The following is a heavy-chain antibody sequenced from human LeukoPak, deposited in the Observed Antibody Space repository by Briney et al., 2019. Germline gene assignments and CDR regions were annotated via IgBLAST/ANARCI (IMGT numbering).Heavy chain of an antibody. D-gene: IGHD3-3*01. V-gene: IGHV3-7*03. CDR1: GFTFGKYW. CDR2: IKLDGSEK. J-gene: IGHJ4*02. Sequence: GGSLRLSCVASGFTFGKYWMSWVRQAPGKGLEWVANIKLDGSEKNYVDSVKGRFTISRDNTKNSLYLQMNSLRVEDTAVFYCAGDQYDTWSRRGNFDSWGQGTLVIVSS. CDR3: AGDQYDTWSRRGNFDS.